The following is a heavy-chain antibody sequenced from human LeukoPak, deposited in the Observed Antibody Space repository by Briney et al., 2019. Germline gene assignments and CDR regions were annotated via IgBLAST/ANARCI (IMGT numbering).Heavy chain of an antibody. CDR1: ALVVGTTA. CDR3: ARRGGGCVLLLWGWCDQ. Sequence: GRSLRLFHPASALVVGTTATGSVRQAPGKGLEWVGVISYEVTTKYYAESVECRFTISRDNAKPTLYLQMDSQRPEDTAIYYPARRGGGCVLLLWGWCDQWGQGTQVTVSS. CDR2: ISYEVTTK. J-gene: IGHJ5*02. V-gene: IGHV3-30*04. D-gene: IGHD2-8*02.